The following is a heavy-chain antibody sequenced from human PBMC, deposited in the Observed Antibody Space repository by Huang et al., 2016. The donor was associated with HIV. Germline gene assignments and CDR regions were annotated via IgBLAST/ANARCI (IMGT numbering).Heavy chain of an antibody. D-gene: IGHD3-22*01. CDR3: ARSVDTSGYHDAFDM. CDR1: GFTFSNYS. CDR2: MSADGNNK. V-gene: IGHV3-30-3*01. Sequence: QVQLVESGGGVVQPGRSLRLSCAGAGFTFSNYSLYWVRQAAGKGLEGVELMSADGNNKYLAGSVNGRFTISRDNSKKTLYLQMNSLRSEDTAVYYCARSVDTSGYHDAFDMWGQGTMVTVS. J-gene: IGHJ3*02.